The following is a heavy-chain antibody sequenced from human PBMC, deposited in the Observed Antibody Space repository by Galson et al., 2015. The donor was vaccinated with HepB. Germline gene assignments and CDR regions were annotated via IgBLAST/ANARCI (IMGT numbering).Heavy chain of an antibody. D-gene: IGHD3-22*01. V-gene: IGHV1-18*04. CDR2: ISAYNGNT. J-gene: IGHJ4*02. CDR1: GYTFNSPG. Sequence: SVKVSCKASGYTFNSPGIWWVRQAPGQGLEWLGWISAYNGNTNYAQNLQGRVTMTTDTFTSTAYMELRSLTSDDTAVYYCARDCDRSGYYCYWGQGTVVTVSS. CDR3: ARDCDRSGYYCY.